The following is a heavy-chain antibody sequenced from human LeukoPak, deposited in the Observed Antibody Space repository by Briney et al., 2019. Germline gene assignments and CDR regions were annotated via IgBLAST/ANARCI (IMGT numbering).Heavy chain of an antibody. Sequence: SETLSLTCTVSGGSVSSGSYPWTWIRQAPGKGLEWIGRIYTRGSTNYNPSLKSRVTMSVDTSKNQFSLKLTSVTAADTAMYYCAAFASGSNWSYIDFWGQGTLVTVSS. CDR3: AAFASGSNWSYIDF. V-gene: IGHV4-61*01. J-gene: IGHJ4*02. D-gene: IGHD6-13*01. CDR1: GGSVSSGSYP. CDR2: IYTRGST.